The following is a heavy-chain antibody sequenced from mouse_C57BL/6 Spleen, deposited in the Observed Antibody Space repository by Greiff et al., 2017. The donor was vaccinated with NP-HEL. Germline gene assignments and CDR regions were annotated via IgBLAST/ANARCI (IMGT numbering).Heavy chain of an antibody. CDR3: ARGTAQAPDY. D-gene: IGHD3-2*02. J-gene: IGHJ2*01. Sequence: EVKLMESGPGLVKPSQSLSLTCSVTGYSITSGYYWNWIRQFPGNKLEWMGYISYDGSNNYNPSLKNRISITRDTSKNQFFLKLNSVTTEDTATYYCARGTAQAPDYWGQGTTLTVSS. V-gene: IGHV3-6*01. CDR2: ISYDGSN. CDR1: GYSITSGYY.